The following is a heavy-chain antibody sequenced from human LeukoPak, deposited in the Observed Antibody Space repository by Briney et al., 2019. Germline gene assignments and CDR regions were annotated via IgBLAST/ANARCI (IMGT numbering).Heavy chain of an antibody. Sequence: GESLKISCKGSGFTFTSFCIAWVRRVPGKGLERVANIKQDGSEKYYVDSVKGRFTISRDNAKNSLYLQMNSLRAEDTAVYYCARLPTYYDFWSGSTDAFDIWGQGTMVTVSS. D-gene: IGHD3-3*01. CDR2: IKQDGSEK. V-gene: IGHV3-7*02. CDR3: ARLPTYYDFWSGSTDAFDI. CDR1: GFTFTSFC. J-gene: IGHJ3*02.